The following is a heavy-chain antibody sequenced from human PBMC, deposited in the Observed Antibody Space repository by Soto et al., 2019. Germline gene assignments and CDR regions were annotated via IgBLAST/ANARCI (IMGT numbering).Heavy chain of an antibody. CDR3: ARALQWFDAFDI. J-gene: IGHJ3*02. CDR1: GFTFSSYA. Sequence: PVGSLRLSCAASGFTFSSYAMHWVRQAPGKGLEWVAVISYDGSNKYYADSVKGRFTISRDNSKNTLYLQMNSLRAEDTAVYYCARALQWFDAFDIWGQGTMVTVSS. V-gene: IGHV3-30-3*01. CDR2: ISYDGSNK. D-gene: IGHD3-3*01.